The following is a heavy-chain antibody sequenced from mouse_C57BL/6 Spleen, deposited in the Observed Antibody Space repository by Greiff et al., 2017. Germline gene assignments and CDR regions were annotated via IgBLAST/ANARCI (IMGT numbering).Heavy chain of an antibody. Sequence: VQLQQPGAELVKPGASVKLSCKASGYTFTSYWMHWVKQRPGQGLEWIGMIHPNSGSTNYNEKFKSKATLTVDKSSSTAYMQLSSLTSEDSAVYYCARSGTVGWYFDVWGTGTTVTVSS. V-gene: IGHV1-64*01. CDR3: ARSGTVGWYFDV. CDR1: GYTFTSYW. D-gene: IGHD1-1*01. J-gene: IGHJ1*03. CDR2: IHPNSGST.